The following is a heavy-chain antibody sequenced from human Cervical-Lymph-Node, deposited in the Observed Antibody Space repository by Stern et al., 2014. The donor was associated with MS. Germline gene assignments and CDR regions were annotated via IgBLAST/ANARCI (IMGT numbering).Heavy chain of an antibody. CDR2: IGWNSGGI. J-gene: IGHJ4*02. Sequence: VQLVESWGGLVQPGRSLRLSCAASGFIFDDHAMYWVRHAPGKGLEWVAGIGWNSGGIGYADSVKGRFTISRDNAKNSLYLQMNSLRPEDTALYYCAKDYGSGSSFFDFWGQGTLVTVSS. V-gene: IGHV3-9*01. D-gene: IGHD3-10*01. CDR3: AKDYGSGSSFFDF. CDR1: GFIFDDHA.